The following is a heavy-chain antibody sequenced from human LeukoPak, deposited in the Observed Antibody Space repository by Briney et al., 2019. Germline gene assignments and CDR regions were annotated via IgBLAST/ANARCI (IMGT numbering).Heavy chain of an antibody. Sequence: GGSLRLSCTASGFTFTTYWMSWVRQAPGKGLEWVANIKPDEGEKYYVDSVKGRFTISRDNAKNSVYLQMNSLRAEDTAVYYCAREDCDATSCYWGIIYWGQGTLVTVSS. CDR3: AREDCDATSCYWGIIY. CDR2: IKPDEGEK. V-gene: IGHV3-7*01. D-gene: IGHD2-2*01. J-gene: IGHJ4*02. CDR1: GFTFTTYW.